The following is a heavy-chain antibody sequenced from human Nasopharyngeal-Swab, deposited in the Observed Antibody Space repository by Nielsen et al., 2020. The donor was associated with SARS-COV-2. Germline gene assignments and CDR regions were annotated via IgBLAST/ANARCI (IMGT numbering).Heavy chain of an antibody. V-gene: IGHV3-21*01. Sequence: GGSLRLSCAASGFTFSSYSMNWVRQAPGKGLEWVSSISSSSSYIYYADSVKGRFTISRDNAKNSLYLQMNSLRAEDTAVYYCAKYSSATDAFEIWGQGTMVTVSS. CDR2: ISSSSSYI. D-gene: IGHD6-19*01. J-gene: IGHJ3*02. CDR1: GFTFSSYS. CDR3: AKYSSATDAFEI.